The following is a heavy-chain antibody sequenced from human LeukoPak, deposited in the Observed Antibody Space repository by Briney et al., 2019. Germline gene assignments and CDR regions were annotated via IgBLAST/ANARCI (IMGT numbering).Heavy chain of an antibody. J-gene: IGHJ4*02. D-gene: IGHD1-1*01. V-gene: IGHV3-30*02. CDR2: IRFDGSDK. CDR3: TTALYDWNDVNY. Sequence: GGSLRLSCTASKFILSNYGIHWVRQAPGKGLEWVTFIRFDGSDKYYADSVNGRFTISRDNSKNTVSLQMNSLKTEDTAVYYCTTALYDWNDVNYWGQGTLVTVSS. CDR1: KFILSNYG.